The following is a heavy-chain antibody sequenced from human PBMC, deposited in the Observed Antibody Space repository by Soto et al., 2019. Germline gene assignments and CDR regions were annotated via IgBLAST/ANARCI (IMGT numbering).Heavy chain of an antibody. CDR2: IYYSGST. CDR1: GGSISSGDCY. J-gene: IGHJ6*02. V-gene: IGHV4-30-4*01. D-gene: IGHD3-10*01. Sequence: PSETLSLTCTVSGGSISSGDCYWSWIRQPPGKGLEWIGYIYYSGSTYYNPSLKSRVTISVDTSKNQFSLKLSSVTAADTAVYYCARDLAYYYGSGSYLGYYYYYGMDVWGQGTTVTVSS. CDR3: ARDLAYYYGSGSYLGYYYYYGMDV.